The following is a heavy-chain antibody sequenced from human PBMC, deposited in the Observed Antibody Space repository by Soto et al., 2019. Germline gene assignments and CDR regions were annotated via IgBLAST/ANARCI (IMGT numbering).Heavy chain of an antibody. Sequence: ASVKVSCKASGYTFTSYGISWVRQAPGQGLEWMGWISAYNGNTAYAQKFQGRVTMTRNTSISTAYMELSSLRSEDTAVYYCAREVAVAGLDYWGQGTLVTVSS. J-gene: IGHJ4*02. CDR3: AREVAVAGLDY. CDR1: GYTFTSYG. CDR2: ISAYNGNT. D-gene: IGHD6-19*01. V-gene: IGHV1-18*01.